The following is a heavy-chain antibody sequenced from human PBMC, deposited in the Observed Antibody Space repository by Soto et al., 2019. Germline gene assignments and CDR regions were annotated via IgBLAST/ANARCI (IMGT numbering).Heavy chain of an antibody. J-gene: IGHJ6*02. CDR1: GGSISSGGYS. CDR2: IYHSGST. D-gene: IGHD2-2*01. V-gene: IGHV4-30-2*01. CDR3: AKIGGTRGSDYYYGMDV. Sequence: QLQLQESGSGLVKPTQTLSLTCAISGGSISSGGYSWSWIRQPPGKGLEWIGYIYHSGSTYYNPSLKSRVTISVDRSKNQFSLKLSSVTAADTAVYYCAKIGGTRGSDYYYGMDVWGPGTTVTVSS.